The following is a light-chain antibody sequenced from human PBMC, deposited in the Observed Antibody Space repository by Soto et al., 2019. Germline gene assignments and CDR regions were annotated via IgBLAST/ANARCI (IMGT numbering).Light chain of an antibody. J-gene: IGKJ1*01. CDR2: SAS. V-gene: IGKV3-20*01. CDR1: QSVNTYY. CDR3: QYYGSSPCT. Sequence: EIVLTQSPGTLSLSPGERATLSCRASQSVNTYYLAWYQQKPGQAPRLLIYSASSRATGITDRFSGSGSGTDFILTISGVLTDYFVVYYCQYYGSSPCTFGHGTKVEIK.